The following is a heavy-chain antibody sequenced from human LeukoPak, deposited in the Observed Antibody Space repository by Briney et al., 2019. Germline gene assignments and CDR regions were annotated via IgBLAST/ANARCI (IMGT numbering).Heavy chain of an antibody. V-gene: IGHV3-7*03. CDR3: ARDMWQQFDWFDP. Sequence: GGSLRLSCAASGFTFSSYWMSWVRQAPGKGLEWVANIKQDGSEKYYVDSVKGRFTISRDNAKNSPYLQMNSLRAEDTAVYYCARDMWQQFDWFDPWGQGTLVTVSS. J-gene: IGHJ5*02. D-gene: IGHD6-13*01. CDR2: IKQDGSEK. CDR1: GFTFSSYW.